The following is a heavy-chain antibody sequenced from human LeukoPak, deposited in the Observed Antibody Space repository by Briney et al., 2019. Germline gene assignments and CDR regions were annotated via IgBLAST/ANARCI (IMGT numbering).Heavy chain of an antibody. J-gene: IGHJ3*02. CDR2: IYYSGST. CDR3: ARDSRITLGDAFDI. V-gene: IGHV4-39*07. CDR1: GGSISSSSYY. D-gene: IGHD3-10*01. Sequence: PSETLSLTRTVSGGSISSSSYYWGWIRQPPGKGLEWIGSIYYSGSTYYNPSLKSRVTISVDTSKNQFSLKLSSVTAADTAVYYCARDSRITLGDAFDIWGQGTMVTVSS.